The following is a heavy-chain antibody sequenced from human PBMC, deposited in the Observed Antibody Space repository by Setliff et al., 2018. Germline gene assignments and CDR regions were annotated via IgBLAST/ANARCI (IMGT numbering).Heavy chain of an antibody. Sequence: GGSLRLSCAASGLTFSRSWMFWVRQAPGKGLVWVSHINPDGRTTAYADSVKGRFTISRDNAKNTLYLQMNSLRAEDTAVYYCARSGNYRVDYWGQGTLVTVSS. J-gene: IGHJ4*02. CDR2: INPDGRTT. D-gene: IGHD1-26*01. V-gene: IGHV3-74*03. CDR1: GLTFSRSW. CDR3: ARSGNYRVDY.